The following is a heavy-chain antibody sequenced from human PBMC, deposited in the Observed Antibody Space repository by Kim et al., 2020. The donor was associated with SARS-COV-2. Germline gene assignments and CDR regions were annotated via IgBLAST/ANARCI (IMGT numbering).Heavy chain of an antibody. J-gene: IGHJ4*02. D-gene: IGHD6-19*01. V-gene: IGHV4-31*03. CDR1: GGSISSGGYY. Sequence: SETLSLTCTVSGGSISSGGYYWSWIRQHPGKGLEWIGYIYYSGSTYYNPSLKSRVTISVDTSKNQFSLKLSSVTAADTAVYYCARMEGQFRLFNIIVVAGPFDYWGQGTLVTVSS. CDR2: IYYSGST. CDR3: ARMEGQFRLFNIIVVAGPFDY.